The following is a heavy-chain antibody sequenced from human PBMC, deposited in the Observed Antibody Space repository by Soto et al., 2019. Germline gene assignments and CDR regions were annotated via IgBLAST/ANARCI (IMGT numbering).Heavy chain of an antibody. CDR3: TRHAPNESPDY. V-gene: IGHV3-73*01. CDR1: GFTFSGSA. Sequence: GGSLRLSCAASGFTFSGSAMHWVRQASGKGLEWVGRIRSKANSYATAYAASVKGRFTISRDDSKNTAYLQMNSLKTEDTAVYYCTRHAPNESPDYWGQGTLVTVSS. CDR2: IRSKANSYAT. J-gene: IGHJ4*02.